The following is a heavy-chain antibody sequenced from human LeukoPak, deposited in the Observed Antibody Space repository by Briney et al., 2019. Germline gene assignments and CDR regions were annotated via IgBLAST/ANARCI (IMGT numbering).Heavy chain of an antibody. CDR2: INTDGSST. CDR3: ARDPGWYYFDY. J-gene: IGHJ4*02. CDR1: GFTFINYW. Sequence: PGGSLRLSCAASGFTFINYWMHWVRQVPGKGLVWVSRINTDGSSTNYADSVKGRFTISRDNAKNTLYLQMNSLRAEDMAVYFCARDPGWYYFDYWGQGSLVTVSS. V-gene: IGHV3-74*01. D-gene: IGHD6-19*01.